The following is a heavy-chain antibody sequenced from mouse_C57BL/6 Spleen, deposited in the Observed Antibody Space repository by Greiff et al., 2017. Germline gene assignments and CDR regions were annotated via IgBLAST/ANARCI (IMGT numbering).Heavy chain of an antibody. J-gene: IGHJ2*01. CDR3: ARVTGTRYYFDY. CDR2: ISSGSSTI. V-gene: IGHV5-17*01. D-gene: IGHD4-1*01. CDR1: GFTFSDYG. Sequence: DVKLVESGGGLVKPGGSLKLSCAASGFTFSDYGMHWVRQAPEKGLEWVAYISSGSSTIYYADTVKGRFTISRDNAKNTLFLQMTSLRSEDTAMYYCARVTGTRYYFDYWGQGTTLTVSS.